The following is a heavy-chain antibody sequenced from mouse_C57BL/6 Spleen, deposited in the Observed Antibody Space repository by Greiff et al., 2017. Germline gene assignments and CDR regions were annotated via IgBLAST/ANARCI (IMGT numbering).Heavy chain of an antibody. CDR2: IDPETGGT. CDR1: GYTFTDYE. Sequence: VQLQQSGAELVRPGASVTLSCKASGYTFTDYEMHWVKQTPVHGLEWIGAIDPETGGTAYNQKFKGKAILTADTSSSTAYMEIRSLTSEDSAGYYCTRNNVYAMGYWGQGTSGNVSS. J-gene: IGHJ4*01. CDR3: TRNNVYAMGY. V-gene: IGHV1-15*01.